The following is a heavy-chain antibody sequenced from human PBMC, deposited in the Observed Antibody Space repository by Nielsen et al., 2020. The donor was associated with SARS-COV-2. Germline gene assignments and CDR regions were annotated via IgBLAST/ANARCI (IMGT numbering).Heavy chain of an antibody. J-gene: IGHJ4*02. D-gene: IGHD6-19*01. CDR1: GFTFSSYG. Sequence: GEPLKISCAASGFTFSSYGMHWVRQAPGKGLEWVAVISYDGSNKYYADSVKGRFTISRDNSKNTLYLQMNSLRAEDTAVYYCARDSSGWYLDYWGQGTLVTVSS. V-gene: IGHV3-30*03. CDR3: ARDSSGWYLDY. CDR2: ISYDGSNK.